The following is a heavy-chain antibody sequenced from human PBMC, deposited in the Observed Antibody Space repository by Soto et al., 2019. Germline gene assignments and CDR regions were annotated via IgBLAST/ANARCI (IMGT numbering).Heavy chain of an antibody. J-gene: IGHJ5*02. CDR2: IFYLGSS. CDR1: GDSIISSDFY. V-gene: IGHV4-39*01. D-gene: IGHD3-3*02. Sequence: SETLSLTCTVSGDSIISSDFYWGWVRQPPGKGLEWIGSIFYLGSSYYNPSLKSRVTMSVDTSKNQLSLRLRSVTAADTALYFCARHSLALRKNNWFDPWGQGIMVTVSS. CDR3: ARHSLALRKNNWFDP.